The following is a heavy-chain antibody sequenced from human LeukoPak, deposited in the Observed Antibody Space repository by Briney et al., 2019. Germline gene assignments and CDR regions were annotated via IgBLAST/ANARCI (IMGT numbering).Heavy chain of an antibody. CDR3: AREGRNYYDSSGYYPW. CDR1: GFTFSSYS. J-gene: IGHJ4*02. Sequence: KPGGSLRLSGAASGFTFSSYSRNGVRQAPGKGLKWVSSISSSSSYIYYADSVKGRFTISRDNAKNSLYLQMNSLRAEDTAVYYCAREGRNYYDSSGYYPWWGQGTLVTVSS. V-gene: IGHV3-21*01. D-gene: IGHD3-22*01. CDR2: ISSSSSYI.